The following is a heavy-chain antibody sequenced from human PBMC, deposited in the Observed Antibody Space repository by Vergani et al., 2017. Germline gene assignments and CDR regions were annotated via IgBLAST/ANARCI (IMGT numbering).Heavy chain of an antibody. CDR2: IRYDGSNK. CDR3: ARESSSSSDYYYYYYMDV. J-gene: IGHJ6*03. V-gene: IGHV3-30*02. CDR1: GFTFSSYG. Sequence: QVQLVESGGGVVQPGGSLRLSCAASGFTFSSYGMHWVRQAPGKGLEWVAFIRYDGSNKYYADSVKGRFTISRDNSKNTLYLQMNSLRAEDTAVYYCARESSSSSDYYYYYYMDVWGKGTTVTVSS. D-gene: IGHD6-6*01.